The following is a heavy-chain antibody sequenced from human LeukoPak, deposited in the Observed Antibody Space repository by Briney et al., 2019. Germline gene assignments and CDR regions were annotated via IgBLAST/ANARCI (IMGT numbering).Heavy chain of an antibody. Sequence: GGSLRLSCAASGFTFNSYEMNWVRQAPGKGLYWVSYISSSGSTIYYADSVKGRFTVSRDNAKNSLYLQMNSLRADDTAVYYCAKDLLRWSFDYWGQGTLVTVSS. J-gene: IGHJ4*02. CDR1: GFTFNSYE. D-gene: IGHD4-23*01. V-gene: IGHV3-48*03. CDR2: ISSSGSTI. CDR3: AKDLLRWSFDY.